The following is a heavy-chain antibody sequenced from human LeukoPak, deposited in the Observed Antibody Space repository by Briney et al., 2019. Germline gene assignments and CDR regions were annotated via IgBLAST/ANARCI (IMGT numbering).Heavy chain of an antibody. Sequence: SETLSLTCAVYGGSFSGYYWSWIRQPPGKGLEWIGYIYYSGSTNYNPSLKSRVTISVDTSKNQFSLKLSSVTAADTAVYYCARYGGVAVYYFDYWGPGALVTVSS. CDR2: IYYSGST. D-gene: IGHD6-19*01. V-gene: IGHV4-59*01. CDR1: GGSFSGYY. J-gene: IGHJ4*02. CDR3: ARYGGVAVYYFDY.